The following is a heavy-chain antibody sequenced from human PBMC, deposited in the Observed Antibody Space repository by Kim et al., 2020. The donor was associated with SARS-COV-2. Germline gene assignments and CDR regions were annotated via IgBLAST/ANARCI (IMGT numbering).Heavy chain of an antibody. CDR3: ARETFRAFDI. Sequence: GDTAYAQRFQGRVTMTRDTSISTAYMELSSLRSDDTAVYYCARETFRAFDIWGQGTMVTVSS. J-gene: IGHJ3*02. D-gene: IGHD3-10*01. V-gene: IGHV1-2*02. CDR2: GDT.